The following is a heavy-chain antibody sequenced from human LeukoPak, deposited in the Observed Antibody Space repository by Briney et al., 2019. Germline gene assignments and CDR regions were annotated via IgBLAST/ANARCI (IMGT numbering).Heavy chain of an antibody. V-gene: IGHV1-69*05. Sequence: ASVKVSCKASGGTFGSYAISWVRQAPGQGLEWTGGIIPIFGTANYAQKFQGRVTITTDESTSTAYMELSSLRSEDTAVYYCARVIAARPIRFDPWGQGTLVTVSS. CDR2: IIPIFGTA. CDR1: GGTFGSYA. CDR3: ARVIAARPIRFDP. D-gene: IGHD6-6*01. J-gene: IGHJ5*02.